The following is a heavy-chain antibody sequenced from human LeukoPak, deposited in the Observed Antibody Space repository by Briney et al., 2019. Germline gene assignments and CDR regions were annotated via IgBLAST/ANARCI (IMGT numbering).Heavy chain of an antibody. CDR3: ASYDILTGPSFDY. CDR1: GGSISNYY. CDR2: IYYSGST. V-gene: IGHV4-59*01. D-gene: IGHD3-9*01. Sequence: PSETLSLTCTVSGGSISNYYWSWIRQPPGKGLEWIGYIYYSGSTNYNPSLKSRVTISVDTSKNQFSLKLSSVTAADTAVYYCASYDILTGPSFDYWGQGTLVTVSS. J-gene: IGHJ4*02.